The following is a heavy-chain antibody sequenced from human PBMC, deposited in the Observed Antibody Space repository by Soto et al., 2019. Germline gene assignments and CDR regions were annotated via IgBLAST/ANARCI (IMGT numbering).Heavy chain of an antibody. CDR2: IYYSGST. J-gene: IGHJ6*02. CDR3: ARSLGTIGTKERSYYYYGMDF. D-gene: IGHD1-7*01. Sequence: SETLSLTCTVSGGSISSSSYYWGWIRQPPGKGLEWIGSIYYSGSTYYNPSLKSRVTISVDTSKNQFSLKLSSVTAADTAVYYCARSLGTIGTKERSYYYYGMDFWGQGTTDTVS. V-gene: IGHV4-39*01. CDR1: GGSISSSSYY.